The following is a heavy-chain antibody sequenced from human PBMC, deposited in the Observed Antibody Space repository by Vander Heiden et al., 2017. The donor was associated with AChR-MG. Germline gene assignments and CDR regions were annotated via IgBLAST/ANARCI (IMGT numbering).Heavy chain of an antibody. CDR1: GFTFGDYA. CDR3: TRGTWIQLPAYFDY. Sequence: EVQLVESGGGLVKPGRSLRLSCTASGFTFGDYAMSWFRQAPGKGLEWVGFIRSKAYGGTTEYAASVKGRFTISRDDSKSIAYLQMNSLKTEDTAVYYCTRGTWIQLPAYFDYWGQGTLVTVSS. CDR2: IRSKAYGGTT. D-gene: IGHD5-18*01. J-gene: IGHJ4*02. V-gene: IGHV3-49*05.